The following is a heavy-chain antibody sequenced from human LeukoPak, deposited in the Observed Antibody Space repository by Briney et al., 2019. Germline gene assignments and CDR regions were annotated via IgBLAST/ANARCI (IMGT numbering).Heavy chain of an antibody. CDR3: ARADYYDSSGYYYGYGY. CDR2: IWYDGSNK. CDR1: GFTFSSYG. D-gene: IGHD3-22*01. J-gene: IGHJ4*02. V-gene: IGHV3-33*01. Sequence: GGSLRLSCAASGFTFSSYGMHWVRQAPGKGLEWVAVIWYDGSNKYYADSVKGRFTISRDNSKNTLYLQMSSLRAEDTAVYYCARADYYDSSGYYYGYGYWGQGTLVTVSS.